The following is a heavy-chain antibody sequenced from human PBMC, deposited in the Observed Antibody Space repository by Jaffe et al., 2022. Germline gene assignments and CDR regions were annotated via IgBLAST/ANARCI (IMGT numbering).Heavy chain of an antibody. CDR1: GYTFTGYY. D-gene: IGHD4-17*01. CDR3: ARNRGDYGDYDDAFDI. Sequence: QVQLVQSGAEVKKPGASVKVSCKASGYTFTGYYMHWVRQAPGQGLEWMGRINPNSGGTNYAQKFQGRVTMTRDTSISTAYMELSRLRSDDTAVYYCARNRGDYGDYDDAFDIWGQGTMVTVSS. J-gene: IGHJ3*02. V-gene: IGHV1-2*06. CDR2: INPNSGGT.